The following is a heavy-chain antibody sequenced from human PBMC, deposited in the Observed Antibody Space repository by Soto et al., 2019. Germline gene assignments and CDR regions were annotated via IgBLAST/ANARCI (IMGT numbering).Heavy chain of an antibody. CDR1: GCTLTELS. V-gene: IGHV1-24*01. CDR3: ATPGSSPAVAGFDY. CDR2: FDPEDGET. D-gene: IGHD6-19*01. J-gene: IGHJ4*02. Sequence: ASVKVSCKVSGCTLTELSMHWVRQAPGKGLEWMGGFDPEDGETIYAQKFQGRVTMTEDTSTDTAYMELSSLRSEDTAVYYCATPGSSPAVAGFDYWGQGTLVTVSS.